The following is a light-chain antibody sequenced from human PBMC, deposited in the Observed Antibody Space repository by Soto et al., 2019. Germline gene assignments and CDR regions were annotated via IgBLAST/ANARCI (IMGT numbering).Light chain of an antibody. Sequence: EIVLTQSPATLSLSPGERATLSCRASQAVNTRLAWYQHRPGQAPRLLIYLASNRAAGVPARFSGSGSGTDFTLTISSLEPEDFAVYYCQQRSNWLTFGGGTKVDIK. J-gene: IGKJ4*01. CDR3: QQRSNWLT. CDR1: QAVNTR. V-gene: IGKV3D-11*01. CDR2: LAS.